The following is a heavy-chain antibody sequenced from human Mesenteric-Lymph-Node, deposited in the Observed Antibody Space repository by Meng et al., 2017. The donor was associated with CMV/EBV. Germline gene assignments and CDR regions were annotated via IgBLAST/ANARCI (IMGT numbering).Heavy chain of an antibody. Sequence: SETLSLTCAVSGGSFSGYYWSWIRQPPGKGLEWIGEINHSGSTNYNPSLKSRVTISVDTSKNQFSLKLSSVTAADTAVYYCARGPRNFYCSSTSCYTFGWFDPWGQGTLVTVSS. CDR3: ARGPRNFYCSSTSCYTFGWFDP. CDR1: GGSFSGYY. J-gene: IGHJ5*02. V-gene: IGHV4-34*01. CDR2: INHSGST. D-gene: IGHD2-2*02.